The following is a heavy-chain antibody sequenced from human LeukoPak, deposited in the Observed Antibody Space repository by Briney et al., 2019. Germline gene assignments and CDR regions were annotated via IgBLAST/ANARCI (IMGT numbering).Heavy chain of an antibody. CDR2: ISQDGSGK. CDR3: AKGHYYGSGSLDY. CDR1: GFTFSNYW. J-gene: IGHJ4*02. V-gene: IGHV3-7*03. D-gene: IGHD3-10*01. Sequence: GGSLRLSCGASGFTFSNYWMSWVRQAPGKGLEWVINISQDGSGKNYADSVKGRFTISRDNSKNTLYVQMNSLRAEDTAVYYCAKGHYYGSGSLDYWGQGTLVTVSS.